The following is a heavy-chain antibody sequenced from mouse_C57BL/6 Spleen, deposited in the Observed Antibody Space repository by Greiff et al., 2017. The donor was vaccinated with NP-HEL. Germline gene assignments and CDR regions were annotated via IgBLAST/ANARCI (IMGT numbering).Heavy chain of an antibody. V-gene: IGHV1-64*01. J-gene: IGHJ3*01. CDR1: GYTFTSYW. CDR3: ARGREILNYSTSFAY. D-gene: IGHD2-5*01. Sequence: VQLQQPGAELVKPGASVKLSCKASGYTFTSYWMHWVKQRPGQGLEWIGMIHPNSGSTNYNEKFKSKATLTVDKSSSTAYMQLSSLTSEDSAVYYCARGREILNYSTSFAYWGQGTLVTVSA. CDR2: IHPNSGST.